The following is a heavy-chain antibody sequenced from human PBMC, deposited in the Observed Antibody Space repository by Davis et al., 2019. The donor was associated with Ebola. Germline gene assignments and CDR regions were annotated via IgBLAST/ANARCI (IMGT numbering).Heavy chain of an antibody. CDR2: IWYDGSNK. D-gene: IGHD6-19*01. J-gene: IGHJ4*02. Sequence: PGGSLRLSCAASGFTFSSYGMHWVRQAPGKGLEWVAVIWYDGSNKYYADSVKGRFTISRDNSKNTLYLQMNSLRAEDTAVYYCARVAGYSSGWGDYWGQGTLVTVSS. V-gene: IGHV3-33*01. CDR1: GFTFSSYG. CDR3: ARVAGYSSGWGDY.